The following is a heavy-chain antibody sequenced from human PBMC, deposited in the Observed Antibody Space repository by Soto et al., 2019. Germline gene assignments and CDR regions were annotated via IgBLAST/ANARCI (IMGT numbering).Heavy chain of an antibody. CDR1: GDSVTSSSYN. CDR2: ISYKGST. J-gene: IGHJ5*02. CDR3: ARHTRNLFDP. Sequence: QLQLQESGPGLVKPSESLSLTCTVSGDSVTSSSYNCGWIRQPPGQGLEWIGSISYKGSTYYNPSRKSRVTISVDVSKNQFSLKVNSVTAADTAVYYCARHTRNLFDPWGQGTLVTVSS. V-gene: IGHV4-39*01.